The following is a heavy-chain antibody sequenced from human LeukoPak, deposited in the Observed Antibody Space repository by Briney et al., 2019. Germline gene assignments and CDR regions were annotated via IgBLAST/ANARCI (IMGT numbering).Heavy chain of an antibody. J-gene: IGHJ4*02. CDR3: ARQTGSGLFILP. V-gene: IGHV4-39*01. D-gene: IGHD3/OR15-3a*01. Sequence: PSETLSLTCTVSGVSIGSSNSYWGWIRQPPGKGLEWIGSIYYSGNTYYNASLKSQVSISIDTSKNQFSLRLTSVTAADTAVYYCARQTGSGLFILPGGQGTLVTVSS. CDR2: IYYSGNT. CDR1: GVSIGSSNSY.